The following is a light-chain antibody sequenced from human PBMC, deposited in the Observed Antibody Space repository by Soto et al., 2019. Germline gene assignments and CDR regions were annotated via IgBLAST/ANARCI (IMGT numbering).Light chain of an antibody. Sequence: AIRMTQSPSSLSASTGDRVTITCRASQGISSYLAWYQQKPGKAPKLLIYAASTLQSGVPSRFNRSGSWTDFTLPISCLQSEDFSTYYCQPYFSYPPTFRRRTKGEIK. V-gene: IGKV1-8*01. J-gene: IGKJ4*01. CDR1: QGISSY. CDR3: QPYFSYPPT. CDR2: AAS.